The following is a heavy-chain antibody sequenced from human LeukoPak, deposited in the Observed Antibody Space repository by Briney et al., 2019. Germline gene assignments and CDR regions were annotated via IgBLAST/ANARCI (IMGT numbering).Heavy chain of an antibody. D-gene: IGHD4-23*01. CDR3: ARDNHDYGGNVWFDP. Sequence: SETLSLTCAVSGGSISSGGYSWSWIRQPPGKGLEWIGYIFHSGSTYYNPSLKSRVTISVDRSKEQFSLKLSSVSAADTAVYYCARDNHDYGGNVWFDPWGQGTLVTVSS. CDR1: GGSISSGGYS. V-gene: IGHV4-30-2*01. CDR2: IFHSGST. J-gene: IGHJ5*02.